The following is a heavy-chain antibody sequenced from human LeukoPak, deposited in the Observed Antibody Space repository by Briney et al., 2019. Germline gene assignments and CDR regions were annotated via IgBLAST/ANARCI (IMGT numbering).Heavy chain of an antibody. CDR1: GYTFTGYY. Sequence: ASVKVSCKASGYTFTGYYMHWVRQAHGQGLEWMGRINPNSGGTNYAQKFQSRLTMTRDTSISTAYMELSRLRSDDTAVYYCARASAMIVYNYWGQRTLVTVSS. J-gene: IGHJ4*02. CDR3: ARASAMIVYNY. CDR2: INPNSGGT. D-gene: IGHD3-22*01. V-gene: IGHV1-2*06.